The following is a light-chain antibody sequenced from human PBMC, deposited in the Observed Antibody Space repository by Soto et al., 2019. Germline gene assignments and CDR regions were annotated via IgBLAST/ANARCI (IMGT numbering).Light chain of an antibody. Sequence: LAQPRLVSGAPGPRGTISSNWSSSNFGAGYDVHWYQQLPGTAPKLLIYGNSNRPSGVPDRFSGSKSGTSASLAITGLQADDEADYYCQSYDSSLSGYVFGTGTKVTVL. CDR1: SSNFGAGYD. CDR2: GNS. J-gene: IGLJ1*01. CDR3: QSYDSSLSGYV. V-gene: IGLV1-40*01.